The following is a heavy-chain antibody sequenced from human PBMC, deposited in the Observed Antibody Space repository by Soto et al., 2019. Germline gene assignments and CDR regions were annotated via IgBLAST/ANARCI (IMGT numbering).Heavy chain of an antibody. J-gene: IGHJ4*02. V-gene: IGHV1-69*01. CDR1: GGTFSSYA. CDR2: LIPIFGTA. D-gene: IGHD6-6*01. Sequence: VQLVQSGAEVKKPGSSVKVSCKDSGGTFSSYAISWVRQAPGQGLEWMGGLIPIFGTANYAQKFQGRVTITAHESTSTAYMELSSLRSADTAVYYCARGAVEYSSSSSYYWGQVTLVTVAS. CDR3: ARGAVEYSSSSSYY.